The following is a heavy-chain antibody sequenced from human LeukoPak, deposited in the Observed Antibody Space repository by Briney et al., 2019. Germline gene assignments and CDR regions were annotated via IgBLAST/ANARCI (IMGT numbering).Heavy chain of an antibody. CDR1: GGSMSGTNW. CDR2: IYHSGST. J-gene: IGHJ4*02. Sequence: SGTLSLTCAVSGGSMSGTNWWSWVRQAPGKGLEWIGEIYHSGSTNYNPSLKSRVTISVDTSKNQFSLKLSSVTAADTAVYYCARLSVSLHYGSGSPPLWGQGTLVTVSS. D-gene: IGHD3-10*01. CDR3: ARLSVSLHYGSGSPPL. V-gene: IGHV4-4*02.